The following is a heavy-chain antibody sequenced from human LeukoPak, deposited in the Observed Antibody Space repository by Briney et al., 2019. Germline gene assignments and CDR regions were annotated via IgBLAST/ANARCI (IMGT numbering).Heavy chain of an antibody. CDR2: IYYDGST. V-gene: IGHV4-39*01. CDR3: ARHDVTSMVAYYFDY. Sequence: SETLSLTCTVSGGSFGSNNYYWGWIRQPPGKGLEWIGNIYYDGSTYYNPSLKSRVTISVDTSKNQFSLKLSSVTAADTAVYYCARHDVTSMVAYYFDYWGQGTLVTVSS. CDR1: GGSFGSNNYY. D-gene: IGHD4/OR15-4a*01. J-gene: IGHJ4*02.